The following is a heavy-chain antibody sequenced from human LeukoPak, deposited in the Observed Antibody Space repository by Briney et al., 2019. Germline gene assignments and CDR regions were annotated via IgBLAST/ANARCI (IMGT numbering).Heavy chain of an antibody. CDR2: IYSGGST. J-gene: IGHJ4*02. V-gene: IGHV3-66*01. CDR3: AREGTAAGIDY. D-gene: IGHD6-19*01. CDR1: GFTFSSYG. Sequence: GGSLRLSCAASGFTFSSYGMHWVRQAPGKGLEWVSVIYSGGSTYYADSVKGRFTISRDNSKNTLYLQMNSLRAEDTAVYYCAREGTAAGIDYWGQGTLVTVSS.